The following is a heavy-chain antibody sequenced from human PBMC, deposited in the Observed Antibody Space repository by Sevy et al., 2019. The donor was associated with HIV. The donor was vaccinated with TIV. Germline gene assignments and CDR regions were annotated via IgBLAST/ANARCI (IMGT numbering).Heavy chain of an antibody. J-gene: IGHJ6*02. CDR2: ISWNSGSI. Sequence: GGSLRLSCAASGFTFDDYAMHWVRQAPGKGLEWVSGISWNSGSIGYADSVKGRFTISRDNAKNSLYLQMNSLRAEDTALYYCAKDITDCSSTSCYTLYYYGMDVWGQRTTVTVSS. D-gene: IGHD2-2*02. V-gene: IGHV3-9*01. CDR1: GFTFDDYA. CDR3: AKDITDCSSTSCYTLYYYGMDV.